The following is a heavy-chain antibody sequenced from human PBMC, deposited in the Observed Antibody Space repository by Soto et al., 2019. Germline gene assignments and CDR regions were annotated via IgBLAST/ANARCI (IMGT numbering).Heavy chain of an antibody. D-gene: IGHD3-22*01. CDR2: IYYSGST. V-gene: IGHV4-30-4*01. J-gene: IGHJ4*02. CDR3: ARSMIVVHKLDY. CDR1: GGSFSSGDYY. Sequence: SENLSLTFTVSGGSFSSGDYYWSVIRQPPGKGLEWIGYIYYSGSTYYNPSLKSRVSISVDTSKNQFSLKLSSVTAPDTAVYYCARSMIVVHKLDYWGQGTLVPVP.